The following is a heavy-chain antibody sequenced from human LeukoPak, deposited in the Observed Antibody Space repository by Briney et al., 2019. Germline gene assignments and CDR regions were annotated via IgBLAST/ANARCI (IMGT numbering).Heavy chain of an antibody. J-gene: IGHJ6*03. D-gene: IGHD4-17*01. CDR3: ARVVTGRTVSYYYYYMDV. CDR1: GGSISSYY. CDR2: IYYSGST. Sequence: ETLSLTCTVSGGSISSYYWSWIRQPPGKGLEWIGYIYYSGSTNYNPSLKSRVTISVDTSKNQFSLKLGSVTAADTAVYYCARVVTGRTVSYYYYYMDVWGKGTTVTVSS. V-gene: IGHV4-59*01.